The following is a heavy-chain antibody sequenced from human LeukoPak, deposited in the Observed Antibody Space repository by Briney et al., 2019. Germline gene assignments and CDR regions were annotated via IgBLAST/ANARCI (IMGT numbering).Heavy chain of an antibody. CDR2: IYYSGST. Sequence: SETLSLTCTVSGGSISSYYWSWIRQPPGKGLEWIGYIYYSGSTNYNPSLKSRVTISVDTSKNQLSLKLSSVTAADTAVYYCARAALGYCSSTSCYTGYAFDIWGQGTMVTVSS. CDR3: ARAALGYCSSTSCYTGYAFDI. J-gene: IGHJ3*02. D-gene: IGHD2-2*02. CDR1: GGSISSYY. V-gene: IGHV4-59*01.